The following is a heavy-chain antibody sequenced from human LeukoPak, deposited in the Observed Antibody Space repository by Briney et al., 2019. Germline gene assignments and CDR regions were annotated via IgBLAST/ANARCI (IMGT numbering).Heavy chain of an antibody. CDR3: AKDHDYGDYPRYYYYYYGMDV. Sequence: GGSLRLSCAASGFTFSSYAMSWVRQAPGKGLEWVSAISGSGGSTYYADSVKGRFTISRDNSKNTLYLQMYSLRAEDTAVYYCAKDHDYGDYPRYYYYYYGMDVWGQGTTVTVSS. V-gene: IGHV3-23*01. D-gene: IGHD4-17*01. CDR1: GFTFSSYA. J-gene: IGHJ6*02. CDR2: ISGSGGST.